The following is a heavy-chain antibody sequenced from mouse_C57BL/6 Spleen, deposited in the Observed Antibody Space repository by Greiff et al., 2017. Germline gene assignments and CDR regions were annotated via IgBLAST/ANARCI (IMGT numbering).Heavy chain of an antibody. CDR2: INPYNGGT. V-gene: IGHV1-19*01. CDR3: ARWGYYVGGDY. D-gene: IGHD2-3*01. CDR1: GYTFTDYY. Sequence: VQLQQSGPVLVKPGASVKMSCKASGYTFTDYYMNWVKQSHGKSLEWLGVINPYNGGTSYNQKFKGKATLTVDKSSSTAYMELNSLTSEDAAVYYCARWGYYVGGDYWGQGTSVTVSS. J-gene: IGHJ4*01.